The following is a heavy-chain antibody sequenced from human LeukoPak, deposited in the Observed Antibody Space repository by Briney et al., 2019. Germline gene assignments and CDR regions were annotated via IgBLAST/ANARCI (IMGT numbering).Heavy chain of an antibody. J-gene: IGHJ6*04. CDR1: AYSISSGYY. CDR2: LYHSGST. V-gene: IGHV4-38-2*02. D-gene: IGHD3-9*01. CDR3: ARDGGYFDWLSHYYGMDV. Sequence: SETLSLTCAVSAYSISSGYYWGWIRQPPGKGLEWIGSLYHSGSTYYNPSLKSRVTISVDTSKNQFSLKLSSVTAADTAVYYCARDGGYFDWLSHYYGMDVWGKGTTVTVSS.